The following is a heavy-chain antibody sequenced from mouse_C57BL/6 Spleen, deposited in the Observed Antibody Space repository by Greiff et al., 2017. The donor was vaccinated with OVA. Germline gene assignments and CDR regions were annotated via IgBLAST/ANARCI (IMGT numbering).Heavy chain of an antibody. J-gene: IGHJ2*01. Sequence: EVQLQQSGPELVKPGASVKISCKASGYTFTDYYMNWVKQSHGKSLEWIGDINPNNGGTSYNQKFKGKATLTVDKSSSTAYMELRSLTSEDSAVYYCARSSITTAGYWGQGTTLTVSS. CDR1: GYTFTDYY. V-gene: IGHV1-26*01. D-gene: IGHD1-1*01. CDR3: ARSSITTAGY. CDR2: INPNNGGT.